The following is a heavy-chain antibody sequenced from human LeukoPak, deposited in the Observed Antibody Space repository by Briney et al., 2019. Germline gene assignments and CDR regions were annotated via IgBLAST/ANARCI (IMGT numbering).Heavy chain of an antibody. CDR2: ISGSGGST. V-gene: IGHV3-23*01. CDR3: AKDESGSYWVGAFDI. J-gene: IGHJ3*02. D-gene: IGHD1-26*01. Sequence: GRSLRLSCAASGFTFSSYAMGWVHQAPGKGLEWVSAISGSGGSTYYADSVKGRFTISRDNSKNTLYLQMNSLRAEDTAVYYCAKDESGSYWVGAFDIWGQGTMVTVSS. CDR1: GFTFSSYA.